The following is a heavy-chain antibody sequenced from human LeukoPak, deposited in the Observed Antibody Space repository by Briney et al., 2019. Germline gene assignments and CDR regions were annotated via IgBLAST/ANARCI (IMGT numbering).Heavy chain of an antibody. CDR1: GFTFSSYA. Sequence: PGGSLRLSCAASGFTFSSYAMHWVRQAPGKGLEWVAVISYDGSNKYYADSVKGRFTISRDNSKNTLYLQMNSLRAEDTAVYYCARHSGSYYSPDYWGQGTLVTVSS. J-gene: IGHJ4*02. CDR3: ARHSGSYYSPDY. CDR2: ISYDGSNK. D-gene: IGHD1-26*01. V-gene: IGHV3-30-3*01.